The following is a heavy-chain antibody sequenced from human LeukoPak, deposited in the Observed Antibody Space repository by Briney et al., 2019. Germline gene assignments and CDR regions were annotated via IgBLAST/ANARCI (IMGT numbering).Heavy chain of an antibody. CDR1: GGSISSHY. D-gene: IGHD3-10*01. Sequence: SETLSLTCTVSGGSISSHYWSWIRQPPGKGLEWIGEINHSGSTNYNPSLKSRVTISVDTSKNQFSLKLSSVTAADTAVYYCARGRVVTMVRGVIPFDPWGQGTLVTVSS. CDR3: ARGRVVTMVRGVIPFDP. J-gene: IGHJ5*02. V-gene: IGHV4-34*01. CDR2: INHSGST.